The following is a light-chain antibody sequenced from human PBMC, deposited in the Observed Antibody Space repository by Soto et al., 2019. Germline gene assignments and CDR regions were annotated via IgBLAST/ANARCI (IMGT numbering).Light chain of an antibody. Sequence: DIPMTQSPSTLSASVGDRVTITCRASQSISSWLAWYQQKPGKAPKLQIYDASSLESGVPSRFSGSGSGTEFTLTISSLQPDDFATYYCQQYNSYWTFGQGTKVEIK. CDR2: DAS. CDR1: QSISSW. J-gene: IGKJ1*01. CDR3: QQYNSYWT. V-gene: IGKV1-5*01.